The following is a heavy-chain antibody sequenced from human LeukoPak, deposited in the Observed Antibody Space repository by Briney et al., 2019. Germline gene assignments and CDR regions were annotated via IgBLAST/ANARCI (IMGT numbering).Heavy chain of an antibody. CDR3: AELGITMIGGV. CDR2: ISGSGRTI. J-gene: IGHJ6*04. Sequence: PGGSLRLSCAVSEFTFSSYEMNWVRQAPGKGLEWVSYISGSGRTIYNADSVKGRFTISRDNAKNSLYLQMNSLRAEDTAVYYCAELGITMIGGVWGKGTTVTISS. CDR1: EFTFSSYE. D-gene: IGHD3-10*02. V-gene: IGHV3-48*03.